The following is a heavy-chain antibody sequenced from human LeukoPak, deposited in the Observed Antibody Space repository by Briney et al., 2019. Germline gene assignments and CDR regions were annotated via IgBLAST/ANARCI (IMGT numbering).Heavy chain of an antibody. D-gene: IGHD3-3*01. J-gene: IGHJ4*02. V-gene: IGHV4-59*01. CDR3: ARIGSGYYNYFDF. CDR2: VYYSGST. CDR1: SGSIGSYY. Sequence: ASETLSLTCTVSSGSIGSYYWSWIRQPPGKGLEWIGDVYYSGSTRYNPSLTSRVTISADTSNKQFSLKMSSMTAADTAVYYCARIGSGYYNYFDFWGQGTLVTVSS.